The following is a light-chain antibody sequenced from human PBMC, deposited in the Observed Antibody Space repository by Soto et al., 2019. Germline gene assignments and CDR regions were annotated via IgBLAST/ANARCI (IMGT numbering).Light chain of an antibody. J-gene: IGLJ1*01. CDR2: EVS. Sequence: QSALTQPASVSGSPGQSITISCTGTSSDVGGYDYVSWYQLHPGKAPKLWVFEVSNRPSGVSYRFSGSKSGNTASLTISGLQAEDEADYFCSSYSISTAYLFGTGTTVTVL. CDR3: SSYSISTAYL. CDR1: SSDVGGYDY. V-gene: IGLV2-14*01.